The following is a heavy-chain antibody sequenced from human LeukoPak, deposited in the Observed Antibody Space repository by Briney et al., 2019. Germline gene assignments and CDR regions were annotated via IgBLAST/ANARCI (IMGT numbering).Heavy chain of an antibody. CDR1: GYTFTSYY. CDR3: ARDPPVEMATIRQKYYFDY. V-gene: IGHV1-46*01. CDR2: INPSGGST. Sequence: ASVKVSCKASGYTFTSYYMHWVRQAPGQGLEWMGIINPSGGSTSYAQKFQGRVTMTRDTSTSTVYMELSSLRSEDTAVYYCARDPPVEMATIRQKYYFDYWGQGTLVTVSS. D-gene: IGHD5-12*01. J-gene: IGHJ4*02.